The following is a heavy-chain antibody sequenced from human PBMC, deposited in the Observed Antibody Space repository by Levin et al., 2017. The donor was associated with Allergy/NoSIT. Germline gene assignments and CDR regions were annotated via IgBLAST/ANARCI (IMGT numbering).Heavy chain of an antibody. CDR1: GYSFTSYW. J-gene: IGHJ4*02. D-gene: IGHD2-21*01. CDR2: IDPSDSYT. V-gene: IGHV5-10-1*01. Sequence: GESLKISCKGSGYSFTSYWISWVRQMPGKALEWMGRIDPSDSYTKYSPSFQGHVTISADKSISTAYLLWSSLKASDTAMYYCATLSGDGQPLGYWGQGTLVTVSS. CDR3: ATLSGDGQPLGY.